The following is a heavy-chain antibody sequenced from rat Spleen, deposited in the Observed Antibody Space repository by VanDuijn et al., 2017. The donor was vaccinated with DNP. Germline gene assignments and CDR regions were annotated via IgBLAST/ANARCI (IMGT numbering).Heavy chain of an antibody. CDR3: ARWVRYFDS. J-gene: IGHJ2*01. V-gene: IGHV3-1*01. CDR2: ISYSGST. D-gene: IGHD1-1*01. CDR1: GYSITSNY. Sequence: VQLKESGPGLVQPSQSLSLTCSVTGYSITSNYWGWIRKFPGNKMEWMGYISYSGSTGYNPSLKSRISITRDTSENQFFLHLNSVTTEDTATYYCARWVRYFDSWGQGVMVTVSS.